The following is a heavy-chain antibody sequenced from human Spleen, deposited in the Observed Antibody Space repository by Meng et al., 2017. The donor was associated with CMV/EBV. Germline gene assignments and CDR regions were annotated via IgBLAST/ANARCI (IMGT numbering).Heavy chain of an antibody. CDR3: AKFVWFGDARNWFDP. D-gene: IGHD3-10*01. V-gene: IGHV3-30*02. Sequence: GGSLRLSCAASGFTFSSYGMHWVRQAPGKGLEWVAFIRYDGSNKYYADSVKGRFTISRDNSKNTLYLQMNSLRAEDTAVYYCAKFVWFGDARNWFDPWGQGTLVTVSS. J-gene: IGHJ5*02. CDR2: IRYDGSNK. CDR1: GFTFSSYG.